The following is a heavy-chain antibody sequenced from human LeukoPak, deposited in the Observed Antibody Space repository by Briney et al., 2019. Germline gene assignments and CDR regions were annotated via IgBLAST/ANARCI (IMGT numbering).Heavy chain of an antibody. V-gene: IGHV3-11*01. CDR2: ISSGGDTI. J-gene: IGHJ4*02. CDR3: ARNAPFRNVGWPLFDY. Sequence: GGSLRLSCAVSGFAFSDFYMSWIRQAPGKGPEWLAYISSGGDTIYYADSVKGRFSISRDNAKSSLYLQINSLRAGDTALYYCARNAPFRNVGWPLFDYWGQGTLVTVSS. CDR1: GFAFSDFY. D-gene: IGHD1-14*01.